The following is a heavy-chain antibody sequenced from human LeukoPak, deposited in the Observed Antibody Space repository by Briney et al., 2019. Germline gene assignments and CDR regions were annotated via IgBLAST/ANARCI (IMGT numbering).Heavy chain of an antibody. CDR2: ISYDGSSK. Sequence: GGSLRLSCAASGFTFSSYAMHWVRQAPGKGLEWVAVISYDGSSKYYADSVKGRFTISRDNSKNTLYLQMNSLRAEDTAVYYCARSAAGTNFDYWGQGTLVTVSS. CDR3: ARSAAGTNFDY. V-gene: IGHV3-30-3*01. D-gene: IGHD6-13*01. CDR1: GFTFSSYA. J-gene: IGHJ4*02.